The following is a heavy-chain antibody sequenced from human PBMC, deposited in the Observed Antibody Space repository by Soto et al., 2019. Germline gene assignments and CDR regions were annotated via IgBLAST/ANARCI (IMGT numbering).Heavy chain of an antibody. CDR3: ARQAPVAGTNYFDF. J-gene: IGHJ4*02. Sequence: GCLRVAGSASGFTFSTYDMIWVRQAAGKGLEWVSDIRGRGNSAFYADSVKGRFTISRDNSNNTLYLQMNNLRADDTDVYYCARQAPVAGTNYFDFWGQGTLVTVYS. CDR2: IRGRGNSA. D-gene: IGHD6-19*01. V-gene: IGHV3-23*01. CDR1: GFTFSTYD.